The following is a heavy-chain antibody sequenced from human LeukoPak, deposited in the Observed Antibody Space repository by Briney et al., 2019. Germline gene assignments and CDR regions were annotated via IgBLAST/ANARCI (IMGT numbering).Heavy chain of an antibody. CDR3: ARAGSSWYA. J-gene: IGHJ5*02. Sequence: ASVKVSCKVSGYTLTELSLHWVRQAPGKGLEWMGSFVAEEGETVYAQRFQGRVTITRDTSASTAYMELSSLRSEDTAVYYCARAGSSWYAWGQGTLVTVSS. V-gene: IGHV1-24*01. CDR2: FVAEEGET. D-gene: IGHD6-13*01. CDR1: GYTLTELS.